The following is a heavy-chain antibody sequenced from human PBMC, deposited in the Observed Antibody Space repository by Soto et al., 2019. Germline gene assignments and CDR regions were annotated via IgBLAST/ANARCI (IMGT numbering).Heavy chain of an antibody. V-gene: IGHV4-34*01. CDR2: INHSGST. CDR1: GGSFSGYY. D-gene: IGHD6-13*01. CDR3: GRGIHLSSSSWYNWFDP. J-gene: IGHJ5*02. Sequence: SETLSLTCAVYGGSFSGYYWSWIRQPPGKGLEWIGEINHSGSTNYNPSLKSRVTISVDTSKNQFSLKLSSVTAADTAVYYCGRGIHLSSSSWYNWFDPWGQGTLVTVSS.